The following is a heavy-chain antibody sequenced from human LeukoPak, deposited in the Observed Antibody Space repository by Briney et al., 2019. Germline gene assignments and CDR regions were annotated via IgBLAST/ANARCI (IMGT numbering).Heavy chain of an antibody. J-gene: IGHJ6*02. CDR3: ARHLSDYAFWSGYYTPAPYGMDV. CDR2: IYYSGST. CDR1: GGSISSYY. V-gene: IGHV4-59*08. Sequence: AETLSLTCTVSGGSISSYYWSWIRQPPGKGLEWIGYIYYSGSTNYNPSLKHRVTISVDPSNNPFSQKPSPVAAADTAVYYCARHLSDYAFWSGYYTPAPYGMDVWGEGTTVTVSS. D-gene: IGHD3-3*01.